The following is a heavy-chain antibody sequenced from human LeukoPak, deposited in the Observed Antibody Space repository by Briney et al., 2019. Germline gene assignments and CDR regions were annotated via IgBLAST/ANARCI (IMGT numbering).Heavy chain of an antibody. D-gene: IGHD3-10*01. CDR1: GGSFSGYY. J-gene: IGHJ5*02. CDR3: ARATHYYGSGSYYKHTNWFDP. Sequence: PSETLSLNCAVYGGSFSGYYWSWIRQPPGKGLEWIGEINHSGGTNYNPSLKSRVTISVDTSKNQFSLKLSSVTAADTAVYYCARATHYYGSGSYYKHTNWFDPWGQGTLVTVSS. CDR2: INHSGGT. V-gene: IGHV4-34*01.